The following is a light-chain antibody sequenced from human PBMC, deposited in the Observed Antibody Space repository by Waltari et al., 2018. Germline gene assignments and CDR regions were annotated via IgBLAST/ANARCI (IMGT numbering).Light chain of an antibody. V-gene: IGKV3-11*01. CDR3: QQRSGGPT. CDR2: GAS. J-gene: IGKJ1*01. Sequence: EVVLTQSPATLSLSPGERAILSCRASQSISSYLEWYQQKPGQAPRLLIYGASNRATGIPAMFSGSGSGTDFTRTISSLEPEDFAVYYCQQRSGGPTFGQGTKVEIK. CDR1: QSISSY.